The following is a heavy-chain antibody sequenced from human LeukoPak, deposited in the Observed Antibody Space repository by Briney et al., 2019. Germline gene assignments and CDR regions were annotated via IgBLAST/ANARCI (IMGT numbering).Heavy chain of an antibody. D-gene: IGHD3-22*01. CDR2: IIPILGIA. CDR1: GGTFSSYT. Sequence: SVKVSCKASGGTFSSYTISWVRQAPGQGLEWMGRIIPILGIANYAQKFQGRVTITADKSTSTAYMELSSLKSEDTAVYYCAREDYYDRDRPLDYWGQGTLVTVSS. J-gene: IGHJ4*02. CDR3: AREDYYDRDRPLDY. V-gene: IGHV1-69*04.